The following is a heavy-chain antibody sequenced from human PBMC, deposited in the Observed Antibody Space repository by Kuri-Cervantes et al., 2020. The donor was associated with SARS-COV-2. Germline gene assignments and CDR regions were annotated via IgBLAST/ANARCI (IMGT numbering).Heavy chain of an antibody. CDR2: IYYSGST. D-gene: IGHD3-22*01. CDR3: ARGRPAYYDFWSGYRAQGNYYDSSGYYYVSDAFDI. J-gene: IGHJ3*02. V-gene: IGHV4-59*01. CDR1: GGSISSYY. Sequence: GSLRLSCTVSGGSISSYYWSWIRQPPGKGLEWIGYIYYSGSTNYNPSLKSRVTISVDTSKNQFSLKLSSVTAADTAVYYCARGRPAYYDFWSGYRAQGNYYDSSGYYYVSDAFDIWGQGTMVTVSS.